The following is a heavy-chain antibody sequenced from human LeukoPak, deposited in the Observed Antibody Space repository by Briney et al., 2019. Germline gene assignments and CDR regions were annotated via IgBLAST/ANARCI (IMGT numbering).Heavy chain of an antibody. CDR2: IYHSGST. CDR1: GYSISSGYY. J-gene: IGHJ4*02. Sequence: SETLSLTCAVSGYSISSGYYWGWIWQPPGKGLEWIGSIYHSGSTYYNPSLKSRVTISVDTSKNQFSLKLSSVTAADTAVYYCATSDYGSGSHDYWGQGTLVTVSS. CDR3: ATSDYGSGSHDY. V-gene: IGHV4-38-2*01. D-gene: IGHD3-10*01.